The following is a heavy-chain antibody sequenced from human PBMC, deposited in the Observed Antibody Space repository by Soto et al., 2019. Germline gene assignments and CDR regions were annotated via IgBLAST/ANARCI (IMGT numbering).Heavy chain of an antibody. D-gene: IGHD6-19*01. V-gene: IGHV4-34*01. J-gene: IGHJ5*02. CDR3: ARGGSGWYSSGLDWFDP. CDR2: INHSGST. CDR1: GGSFSGYY. Sequence: PSETLSLTCAVYGGSFSGYYWSWIRQPPGKGLEWIGEINHSGSTNYNPSLKSRVTISVDTSKTQFSLKLSSVTAADTAVYYCARGGSGWYSSGLDWFDPWGQGTLVTVSS.